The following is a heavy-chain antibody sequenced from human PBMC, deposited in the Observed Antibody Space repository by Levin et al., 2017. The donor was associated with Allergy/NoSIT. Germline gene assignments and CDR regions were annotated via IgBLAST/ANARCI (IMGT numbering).Heavy chain of an antibody. CDR2: INPTGGGT. V-gene: IGHV1-46*01. CDR3: ATPKCSIGGFDY. D-gene: IGHD3-10*01. CDR1: GYRFTSYY. Sequence: ASVKVSCKASGYRFTSYYMNWVRQTPGQGLEWMGLINPTGGGTSYAPKFLGRVTMTRDTSTNTVYMELSSLRSDDTAVYFCATPKCSIGGFDYWGQGTPVTV. J-gene: IGHJ4*02.